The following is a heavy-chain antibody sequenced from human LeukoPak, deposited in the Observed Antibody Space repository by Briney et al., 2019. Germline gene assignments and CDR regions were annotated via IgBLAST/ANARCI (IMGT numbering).Heavy chain of an antibody. Sequence: GRSLRLSCAASGFTFSSYAMHWVRQAPGKGVEWVAVISYDGSNKYYADSVKGRFTISRDNSKNTLYLQMNSLRAEDTAVYYCARDYDILTGYAYYFDYWGQGTLVTVSS. CDR1: GFTFSSYA. D-gene: IGHD3-9*01. CDR3: ARDYDILTGYAYYFDY. CDR2: ISYDGSNK. J-gene: IGHJ4*02. V-gene: IGHV3-30*01.